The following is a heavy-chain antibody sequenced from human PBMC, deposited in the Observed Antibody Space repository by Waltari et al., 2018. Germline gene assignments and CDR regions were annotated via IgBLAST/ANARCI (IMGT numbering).Heavy chain of an antibody. J-gene: IGHJ4*02. Sequence: QVQLQESGPGLVKPSQTLYLTCTVSGGSISSGSYYWSWIRQPAGKGLEWIGYIYTSGSTNYNPSLKSRVTISVDTSKNQFSLKLSSVTAADTAVYYCARVGAAAGEYFDYWGQGTLVTVSS. D-gene: IGHD6-13*01. CDR2: IYTSGST. CDR1: GGSISSGSYY. CDR3: ARVGAAAGEYFDY. V-gene: IGHV4-61*09.